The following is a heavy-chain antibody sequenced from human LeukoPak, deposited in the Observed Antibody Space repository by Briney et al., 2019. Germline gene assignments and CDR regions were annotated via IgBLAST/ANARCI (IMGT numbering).Heavy chain of an antibody. Sequence: GGSLRLSCAASGFTVSSNYMSWVRQAPGKGLVWVSRIKSDGSSTSYADSVKGRFTISRDNAKNTLYLQMNSLRAEDTAVYYCARRGAATDAFDIWGQGTMVTVSS. CDR2: IKSDGSST. CDR1: GFTVSSNY. D-gene: IGHD1-26*01. J-gene: IGHJ3*02. V-gene: IGHV3-74*01. CDR3: ARRGAATDAFDI.